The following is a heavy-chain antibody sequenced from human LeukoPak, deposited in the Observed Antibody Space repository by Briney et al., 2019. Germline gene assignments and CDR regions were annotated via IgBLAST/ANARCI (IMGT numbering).Heavy chain of an antibody. CDR2: IRNSGNTI. V-gene: IGHV3-48*01. Sequence: PGGSLRLSCAVSGFTLSSYNMNWVRQAPGKGLEWVSYIRNSGNTIYYADSVKGRFTISRDPAKNSLYLQMNSLRAEDTAVYYCARTRGYSSSPIRAPCFDYWGQGTLVTVSS. CDR1: GFTLSSYN. D-gene: IGHD6-6*01. J-gene: IGHJ4*02. CDR3: ARTRGYSSSPIRAPCFDY.